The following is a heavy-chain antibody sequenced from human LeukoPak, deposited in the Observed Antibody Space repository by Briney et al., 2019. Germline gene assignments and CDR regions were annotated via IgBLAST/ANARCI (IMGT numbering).Heavy chain of an antibody. J-gene: IGHJ4*02. D-gene: IGHD6-19*01. CDR3: ARTPYTSASYRTFYSDY. Sequence: ASVKVSCKASGYTFTNYFIHWVRQAPGQGLEWMGAIHPSGGTTTYTQKFQGRVTMTRDMSTSTVYMDLSSLTSEDTAFYYCARTPYTSASYRTFYSDYWGQGTLVTVSS. CDR2: IHPSGGTT. CDR1: GYTFTNYF. V-gene: IGHV1-46*01.